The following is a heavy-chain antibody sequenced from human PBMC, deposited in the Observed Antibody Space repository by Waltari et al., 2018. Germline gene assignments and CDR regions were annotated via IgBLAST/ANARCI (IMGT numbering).Heavy chain of an antibody. CDR3: ARRNHDYGDYYFDY. CDR1: GGSFSGYY. J-gene: IGHJ4*02. Sequence: QVQLQQWGAGLLKPSETLSLTCAVYGGSFSGYYWSWIRQPPGKGLEWIGEINHSGSTNDNPSLKSRVTISVDTSKNQFSLKLSSVTAADTAVYYCARRNHDYGDYYFDYWGQGTLVTVSS. V-gene: IGHV4-34*01. CDR2: INHSGST. D-gene: IGHD4-17*01.